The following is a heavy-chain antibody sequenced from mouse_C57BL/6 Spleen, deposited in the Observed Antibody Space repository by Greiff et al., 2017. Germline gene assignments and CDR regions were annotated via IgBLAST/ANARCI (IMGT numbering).Heavy chain of an antibody. V-gene: IGHV1-69*01. Sequence: VQLQQPGAELVMPGASVKLSCKASGYTFTSYWMHWVKQRPGQGLEWIGEIDPSDSYTNYNQKFKGKSTLTVDKSSSPAYMQLSSLTSEDSAVYYCARKAMDYWGQGTSVTVSS. CDR2: IDPSDSYT. CDR1: GYTFTSYW. CDR3: ARKAMDY. J-gene: IGHJ4*01.